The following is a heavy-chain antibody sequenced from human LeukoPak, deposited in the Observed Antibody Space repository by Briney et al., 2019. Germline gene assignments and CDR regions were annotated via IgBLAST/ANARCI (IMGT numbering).Heavy chain of an antibody. Sequence: GGSLRLSCAASGFTFSSYGMHWVRQAPGKGLEWVAVISYDGSNKYYADSVKGRFTISRDNSQNTLYLQMNSLRPEDTAVYYCAKVSAYYYASGFDSWGQGTLVTVSS. D-gene: IGHD3-10*01. J-gene: IGHJ4*02. CDR2: ISYDGSNK. V-gene: IGHV3-30*18. CDR3: AKVSAYYYASGFDS. CDR1: GFTFSSYG.